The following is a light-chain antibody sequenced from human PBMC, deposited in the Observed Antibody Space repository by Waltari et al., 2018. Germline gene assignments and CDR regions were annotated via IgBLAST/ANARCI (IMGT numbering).Light chain of an antibody. CDR3: LQYNTYSLFT. CDR2: EAS. CDR1: QSVNNW. V-gene: IGKV1-5*03. Sequence: IQLTQSPSTLSAYVGDRVIITCRASQSVNNWLAWYQQKPGRAPKLLIYEASRLQSGVPSRFSGGGSGTEFTLTISSLQPDDFATYYCLQYNTYSLFTFGPGTKVDIK. J-gene: IGKJ3*01.